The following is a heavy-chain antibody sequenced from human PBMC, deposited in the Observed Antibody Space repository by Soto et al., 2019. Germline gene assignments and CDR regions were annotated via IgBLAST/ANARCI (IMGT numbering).Heavy chain of an antibody. V-gene: IGHV3-23*01. Sequence: PGGSLRLACSASGFTFSSYAMSWVRQAPGKGLEWASAISGSGGSTYYADSVKGRFTISRDNSKNTLYLQMNSLRAEDTAVYYCAKVLAVAGTGDPFDIWGQGTMVTVSS. J-gene: IGHJ3*02. CDR1: GFTFSSYA. CDR2: ISGSGGST. CDR3: AKVLAVAGTGDPFDI. D-gene: IGHD6-19*01.